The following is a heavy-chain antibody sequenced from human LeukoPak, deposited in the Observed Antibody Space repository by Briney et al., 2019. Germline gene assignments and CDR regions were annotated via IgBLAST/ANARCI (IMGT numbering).Heavy chain of an antibody. J-gene: IGHJ4*02. Sequence: GGSLRLSCAASGFTFRDYVMSWVRQAPGKGLVWVSAITSSGGSIYYADSVKGRFTISRDNSKNTLYLQMNSLRAEDTAVYYCARDCTGGSCYSDYWGQGTLVTVSS. D-gene: IGHD2-15*01. CDR1: GFTFRDYV. V-gene: IGHV3-23*01. CDR3: ARDCTGGSCYSDY. CDR2: ITSSGGSI.